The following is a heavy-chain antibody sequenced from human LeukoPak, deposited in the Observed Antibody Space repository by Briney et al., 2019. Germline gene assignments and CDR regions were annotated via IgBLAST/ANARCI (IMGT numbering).Heavy chain of an antibody. D-gene: IGHD3-9*01. V-gene: IGHV3-74*01. CDR1: GFTFSSYW. CDR3: TRDLMDYDVSTGLHHYYMDV. Sequence: PGGSLRLSCVASGFTFSSYWMHWVRQDPRKGLVWVSRISGDGRNINYADSVRGRFTISRDNAKNTLYLQMNTLRVEDTAVYYCTRDLMDYDVSTGLHHYYMDVWGQGTTVTVFS. J-gene: IGHJ6*02. CDR2: ISGDGRNI.